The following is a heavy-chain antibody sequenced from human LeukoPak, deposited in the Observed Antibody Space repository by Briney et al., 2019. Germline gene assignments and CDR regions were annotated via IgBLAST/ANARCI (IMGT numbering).Heavy chain of an antibody. CDR1: GFTFRSYE. D-gene: IGHD3-22*01. Sequence: PGGSLRLSCAASGFTFRSYEMNWVRQAPGKGLEWISYISGSGSAIDYADSVKGRFTISRDNAKNSLYLQMNSLRAEDTAVYYCAREDDSSGYYYGICDFWGQGTLVTVSS. CDR3: AREDDSSGYYYGICDF. V-gene: IGHV3-48*03. CDR2: ISGSGSAI. J-gene: IGHJ4*02.